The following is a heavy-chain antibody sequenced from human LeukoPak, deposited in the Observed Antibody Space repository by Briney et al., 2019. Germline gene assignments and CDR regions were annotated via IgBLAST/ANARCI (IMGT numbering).Heavy chain of an antibody. CDR1: GFTFSSYS. Sequence: GSLRLSCAASGFTFSSYSMNWIRQPPGKGLEWIGEINHSGSTNYNPSLKSRVTISVDTSKNQFSLKLSSVTAADTAVYYCARPAAYDSSGYYYVRTFDYWGQGTLVTVSS. J-gene: IGHJ4*02. D-gene: IGHD3-22*01. CDR3: ARPAAYDSSGYYYVRTFDY. V-gene: IGHV4-34*01. CDR2: INHSGST.